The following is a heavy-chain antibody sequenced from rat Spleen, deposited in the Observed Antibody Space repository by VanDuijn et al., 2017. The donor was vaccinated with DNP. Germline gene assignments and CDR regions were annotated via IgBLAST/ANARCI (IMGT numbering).Heavy chain of an antibody. D-gene: IGHD1-12*02. V-gene: IGHV5-7*01. J-gene: IGHJ3*01. CDR2: ISYDGDTT. CDR1: RITFSDYY. Sequence: EVQLVESGGGLVQPGRSLKLSCAVSRITFSDYYMAWVRQAPAKGLEWVATISYDGDTTYYRDSVKGRFTISRDNAKNTLYLQMDSLRSEDTATYYCARGTMMVVTPFAYWGQGTPVTVSS. CDR3: ARGTMMVVTPFAY.